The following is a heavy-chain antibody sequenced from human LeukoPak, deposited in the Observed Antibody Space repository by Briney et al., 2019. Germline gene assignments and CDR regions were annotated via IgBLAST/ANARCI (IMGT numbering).Heavy chain of an antibody. Sequence: ASVKLSCKASRYTFTGYYMHWVRQAPGQGLEWMGWINPNSGSTNYAQMFKGRVTMTRDTSISTAYMELSRLRSDDPAVYYCARTSAYDSSGYYTYWGQGTLVTVSS. D-gene: IGHD3-22*01. V-gene: IGHV1-2*02. J-gene: IGHJ4*02. CDR1: RYTFTGYY. CDR2: INPNSGST. CDR3: ARTSAYDSSGYYTY.